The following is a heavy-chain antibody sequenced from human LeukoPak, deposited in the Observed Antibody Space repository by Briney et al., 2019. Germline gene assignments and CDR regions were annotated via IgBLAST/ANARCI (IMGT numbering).Heavy chain of an antibody. J-gene: IGHJ4*02. V-gene: IGHV1-2*02. Sequence: GASVKVSCKASGYTFTGYYMHWVRQAPGQGLEWMGWINPNSGGTNYAQKFQGRVTMTRDTSISTAYMELSRLRSDDTAVYYCARALYSGSYYFDYWGQGTLVTVSS. CDR1: GYTFTGYY. CDR2: INPNSGGT. CDR3: ARALYSGSYYFDY. D-gene: IGHD1-26*01.